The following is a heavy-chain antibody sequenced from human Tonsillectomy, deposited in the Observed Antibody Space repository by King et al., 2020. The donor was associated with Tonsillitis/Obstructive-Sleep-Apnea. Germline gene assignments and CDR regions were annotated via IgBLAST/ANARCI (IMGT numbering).Heavy chain of an antibody. V-gene: IGHV1-46*01. CDR1: GYTFTSYY. CDR2: INPSGGST. J-gene: IGHJ4*02. CDR3: ARTYYYDSSGYDVDY. D-gene: IGHD3-22*01. Sequence: VQLVESGAEVKKPGASVKVSCKASGYTFTSYYMHWVRQAPGQGLEWMGIINPSGGSTTYAQKFQGRVTMTRDTSTSTVYLELSSLRSEDTAVYYCARTYYYDSSGYDVDYWGQGTLVTVSS.